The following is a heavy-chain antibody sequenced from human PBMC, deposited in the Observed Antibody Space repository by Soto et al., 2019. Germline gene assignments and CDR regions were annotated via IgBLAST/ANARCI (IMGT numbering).Heavy chain of an antibody. CDR2: ISVSGTMR. Sequence: GWSLRLSCAPSGFTFSSYEMNWVRQAPGKGLEWVSYISVSGTMRFYADAVKGRFTISRDNTKKILYLQMNSLRAEDTALYYCATAGLTGTVWGQGTTVTVSS. D-gene: IGHD3-9*01. CDR3: ATAGLTGTV. V-gene: IGHV3-48*03. J-gene: IGHJ6*02. CDR1: GFTFSSYE.